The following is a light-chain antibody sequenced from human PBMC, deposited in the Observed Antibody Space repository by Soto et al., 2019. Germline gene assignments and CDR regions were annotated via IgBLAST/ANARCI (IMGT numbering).Light chain of an antibody. CDR1: QSVLYSSNNKNY. CDR3: QQYYSTPSPT. Sequence: DIVMTQSPDSLAVSLGERATINCKSSQSVLYSSNNKNYLAWYQQKPGQPPKLFIYWASTRESGVPDRYSGSGSGTDFTLTISSLQAEDVAVYHCQQYYSTPSPTFGGGTKVEIK. V-gene: IGKV4-1*01. CDR2: WAS. J-gene: IGKJ4*01.